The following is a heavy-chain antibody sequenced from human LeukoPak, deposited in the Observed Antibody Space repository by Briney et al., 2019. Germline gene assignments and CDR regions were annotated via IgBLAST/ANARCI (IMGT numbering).Heavy chain of an antibody. D-gene: IGHD2-21*02. CDR3: ARDPGELYCGGDCYSPDAFDI. V-gene: IGHV3-11*04. CDR1: GFTFSDFQ. Sequence: GGSLRLSCAASGFTFSDFQMSWIRQAPGKGLECISYISSSGDTMYYADSVKGRFTISRDNAKNSLYLQMNSLRAEDTAVYYCARDPGELYCGGDCYSPDAFDIWGQGTMVTVSS. CDR2: ISSSGDTM. J-gene: IGHJ3*02.